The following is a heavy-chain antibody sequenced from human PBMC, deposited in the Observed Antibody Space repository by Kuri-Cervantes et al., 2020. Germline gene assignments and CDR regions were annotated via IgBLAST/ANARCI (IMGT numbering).Heavy chain of an antibody. J-gene: IGHJ4*02. D-gene: IGHD6-19*01. CDR1: GYSFSSND. Sequence: ASVKVSCKASGYSFSSNDINWVRQATGQGLEWMGWMNPNSGNTGYAQKFQGRVTMTRNTSISTAYMELSSLRSEDTAVYYCARRSVAGTGFDYWGQGTLVTVSS. CDR3: ARRSVAGTGFDY. V-gene: IGHV1-8*02. CDR2: MNPNSGNT.